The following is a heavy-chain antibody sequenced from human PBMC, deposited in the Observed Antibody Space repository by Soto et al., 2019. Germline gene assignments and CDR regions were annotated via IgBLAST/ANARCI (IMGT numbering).Heavy chain of an antibody. CDR3: AKDLAAAGQDY. CDR2: ISYDGSNK. J-gene: IGHJ4*02. Sequence: PGGSLRLSCAASGFTFSGYGMHWVRQAPGKGLEWVAVISYDGSNKYYADSVKGRFTISRDNSKNTLYLQMNSLRAEDTAVYYCAKDLAAAGQDYWGQGTLVTVSS. D-gene: IGHD6-13*01. V-gene: IGHV3-30*18. CDR1: GFTFSGYG.